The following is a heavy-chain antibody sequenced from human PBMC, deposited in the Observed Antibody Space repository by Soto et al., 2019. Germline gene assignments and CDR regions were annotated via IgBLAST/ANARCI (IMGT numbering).Heavy chain of an antibody. CDR1: GGSISSSSYY. Sequence: SETLSLTCTVSGGSISSSSYYWGWIRQPPGKGLVWIGSIYYSGSTYYNPSLKSRVTISVDTSKNQFSLKLSSVTAADTAVYYCARHKRYYDILTGYYPYYFDYWGQGTLVTVSS. D-gene: IGHD3-9*01. CDR3: ARHKRYYDILTGYYPYYFDY. CDR2: IYYSGST. V-gene: IGHV4-39*01. J-gene: IGHJ4*02.